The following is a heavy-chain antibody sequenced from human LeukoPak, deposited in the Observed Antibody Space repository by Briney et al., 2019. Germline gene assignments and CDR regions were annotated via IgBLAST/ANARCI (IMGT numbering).Heavy chain of an antibody. D-gene: IGHD6-19*01. J-gene: IGHJ2*01. Sequence: SETLSLTCTVSGGSISSYYWSWIRQPPGKGLEWIGYIYYSGSTNYNPSLKSRVTISVDTSKKQFSLKLSSVTAADTAVYYCARVAQKLERIAVAGTSEWRANWYFDLWGRGTLVTVSS. CDR1: GGSISSYY. V-gene: IGHV4-59*12. CDR3: ARVAQKLERIAVAGTSEWRANWYFDL. CDR2: IYYSGST.